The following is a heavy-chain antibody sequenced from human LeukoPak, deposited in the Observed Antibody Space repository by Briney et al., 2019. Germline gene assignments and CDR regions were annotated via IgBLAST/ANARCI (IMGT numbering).Heavy chain of an antibody. D-gene: IGHD4-11*01. CDR1: GGSFSGYY. Sequence: PSETLSLTCAVYGGSFSGYYWSLIRQPPGKGLEWIGEINHSGSTNYNPSLKSRVTISVDTSKNQFSLKLSSVTAADTAVYYCAREDYSNYGHFDYWGQGTLVTVSS. V-gene: IGHV4-34*01. J-gene: IGHJ4*02. CDR2: INHSGST. CDR3: AREDYSNYGHFDY.